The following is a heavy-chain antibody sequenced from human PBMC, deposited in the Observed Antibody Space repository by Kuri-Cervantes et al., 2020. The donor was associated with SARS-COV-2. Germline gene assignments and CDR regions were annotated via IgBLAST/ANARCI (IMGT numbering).Heavy chain of an antibody. J-gene: IGHJ4*02. V-gene: IGHV1-2*04. CDR2: INPNSGGT. D-gene: IGHD2-15*01. CDR3: SRGVCSGGSCYLGY. CDR1: GYTFTGYY. Sequence: ASVKVSCKASGYTFTGYYMHWVRQAPGQGLEWMGWINPNSGGTNYAQKFQGWVTMTRDTSISTAYMELSRLRSDDTAVYYCSRGVCSGGSCYLGYWGQGTLVTVSS.